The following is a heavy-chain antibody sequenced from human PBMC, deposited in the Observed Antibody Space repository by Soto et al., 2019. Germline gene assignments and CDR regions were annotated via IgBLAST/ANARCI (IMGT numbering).Heavy chain of an antibody. J-gene: IGHJ4*02. CDR3: AKYPYGSGNYHFDY. CDR2: ISWNSVTV. D-gene: IGHD3-10*01. CDR1: GFSFEDYA. Sequence: EVQLVESGGGLVQPGRSLRLSCAASGFSFEDYAMHWVRQAPGKGLEWVSGISWNSVTVDYADSVKGRFTISRDNAKNFLYLQMNSLRAEDTALYYCAKYPYGSGNYHFDYWGQGTLVTVSS. V-gene: IGHV3-9*01.